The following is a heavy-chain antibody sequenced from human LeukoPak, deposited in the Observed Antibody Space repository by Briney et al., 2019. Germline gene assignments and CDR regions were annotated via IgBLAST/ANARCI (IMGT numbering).Heavy chain of an antibody. CDR3: ARTDYYDSSGYYNY. CDR1: GYSFTSYG. V-gene: IGHV1-18*01. J-gene: IGHJ4*02. D-gene: IGHD3-22*01. CDR2: ISAYNGNT. Sequence: ASVKVSCKASGYSFTSYGISWVRQAPGQGLEWMGWISAYNGNTNYAQKLQGRVTMTTDTSTSTAYMELSRLGSDDTAVYYCARTDYYDSSGYYNYWGQGTLVTVSS.